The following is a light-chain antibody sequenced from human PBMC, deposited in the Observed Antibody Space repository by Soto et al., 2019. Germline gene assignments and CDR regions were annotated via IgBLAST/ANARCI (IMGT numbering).Light chain of an antibody. V-gene: IGLV1-40*01. Sequence: QSLLTQPPSVSGAPGQKVTISCTRSSSNIGAAYDVHWYQHLPGTPPKLLIYGNNNRPSGVPDRFSGSKSGTSASLAITGLQAEDEADYYCQSYDSSLSGWVFGGGTKVTVL. CDR3: QSYDSSLSGWV. J-gene: IGLJ3*02. CDR1: SSNIGAAYD. CDR2: GNN.